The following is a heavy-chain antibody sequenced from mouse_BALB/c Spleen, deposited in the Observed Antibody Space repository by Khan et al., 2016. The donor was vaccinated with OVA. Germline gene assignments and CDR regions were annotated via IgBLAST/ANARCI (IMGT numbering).Heavy chain of an antibody. Sequence: EVKLEESGPGLVKPSQSLSLTCTVTGYSITSDYAWNWIRQFPGNKLEWMGYISYSGRTSYNPSLKSRISITRDTSKNKFFLQLNSVTTEDTATYYCARSVTMTTVVATDFDYWGQGTTLTVSS. CDR1: GYSITSDYA. V-gene: IGHV3-2*02. CDR2: ISYSGRT. J-gene: IGHJ2*01. CDR3: ARSVTMTTVVATDFDY. D-gene: IGHD1-1*01.